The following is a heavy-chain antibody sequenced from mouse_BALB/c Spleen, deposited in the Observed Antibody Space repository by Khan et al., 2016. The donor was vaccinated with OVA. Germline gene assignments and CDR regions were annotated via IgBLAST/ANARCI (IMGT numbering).Heavy chain of an antibody. Sequence: EVKLLEPGPGLVKPSQSLSLTCTVTGYSITSGYGWNWIRQFPGNKLEWMGYISYSGSTNYNPSLKSRISITRDTSKNQFFLQLNSVTTEDTATYYCDRTARIKYWGQGTTLTVSS. CDR1: GYSITSGYG. V-gene: IGHV3-2*02. D-gene: IGHD1-2*01. CDR2: ISYSGST. J-gene: IGHJ2*01. CDR3: DRTARIKY.